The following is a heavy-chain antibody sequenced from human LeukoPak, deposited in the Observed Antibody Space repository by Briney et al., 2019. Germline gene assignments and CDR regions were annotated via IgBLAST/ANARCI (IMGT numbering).Heavy chain of an antibody. CDR1: GGSFSGYY. CDR3: AREGYYYDSSGYYPPAYYYYYYMDV. J-gene: IGHJ6*03. V-gene: IGHV4-34*01. CDR2: INHSGST. Sequence: SETLSLTCAVYGGSFSGYYWSWIRQPPGKGLEWIGEINHSGSTNYNPSLKSRVTISVDTSKNQFSLKLSSVTAADTAVYYCAREGYYYDSSGYYPPAYYYYYYMDVWGKGTTVTISS. D-gene: IGHD3-22*01.